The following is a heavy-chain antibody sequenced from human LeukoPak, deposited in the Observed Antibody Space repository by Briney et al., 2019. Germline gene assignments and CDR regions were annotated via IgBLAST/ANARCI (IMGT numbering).Heavy chain of an antibody. J-gene: IGHJ4*02. CDR2: IYPGDSDT. CDR1: GYSFTSYW. Sequence: GESLKISCKGSGYSFTSYWIGWVRQMPGKGLEWMGIIYPGDSDTRYSPSFQGQVTISADKSISTAYLQWSSLKASDAAMYYCARTYDNEASTFDYWGQGTLVTVSS. D-gene: IGHD3-22*01. CDR3: ARTYDNEASTFDY. V-gene: IGHV5-51*01.